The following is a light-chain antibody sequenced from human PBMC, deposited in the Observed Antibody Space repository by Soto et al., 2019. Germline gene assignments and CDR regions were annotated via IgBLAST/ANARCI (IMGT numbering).Light chain of an antibody. CDR2: GAS. V-gene: IGKV1-9*01. J-gene: IGKJ3*01. CDR3: QQLNSYSIFT. CDR1: QGISSY. Sequence: DIQLTQSPSFLSASVGDRVTITCRASQGISSYLAWYQQKPGKAPKLLIFGASTLQSGVPSRVSGSGSGTEFTLTISSLQPEDFATYYCQQLNSYSIFTFGPGTKVDI.